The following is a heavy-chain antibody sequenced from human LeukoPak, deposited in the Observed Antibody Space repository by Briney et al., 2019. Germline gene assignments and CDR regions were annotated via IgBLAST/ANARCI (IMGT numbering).Heavy chain of an antibody. J-gene: IGHJ3*02. CDR1: GFTVSSNY. D-gene: IGHD6-13*01. CDR3: AGGIAAAGTFHAFDI. CDR2: IYSGGST. V-gene: IGHV3-53*04. Sequence: GGSLRLSCAASGFTVSSNYMSWVRQAPGKGLEWVSVIYSGGSTYYADSVKGRFTISRHNSKNTLYLQMNSLRAEDTAVYYCAGGIAAAGTFHAFDIWGQGTMVTVSS.